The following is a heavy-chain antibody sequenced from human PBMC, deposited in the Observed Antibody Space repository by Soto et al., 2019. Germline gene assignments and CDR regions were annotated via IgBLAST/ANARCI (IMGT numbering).Heavy chain of an antibody. D-gene: IGHD4-4*01. CDR1: GGSITSYY. Sequence: PSETLSLTFTVSGGSITSYYWSWIRQPPGKELESIGHIYYSGSTNYNPALKSRVTISVDTPKNQFHLKLSSVTDADTAVYYCARDLAISNPYYYGYWGQRTLGTVSS. J-gene: IGHJ4*02. CDR2: IYYSGST. V-gene: IGHV4-59*01. CDR3: ARDLAISNPYYYGY.